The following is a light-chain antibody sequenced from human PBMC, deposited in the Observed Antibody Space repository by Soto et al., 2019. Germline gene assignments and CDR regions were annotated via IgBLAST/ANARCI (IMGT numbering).Light chain of an antibody. CDR1: QSFRGL. Sequence: EVVLTHSPVTLSLSPGERATLSCRASQSFRGLLAWYQQKPGQAPRLLIYDAYNRATGIPPRFSGSGSGTDFTLTISSLEPEDFAVYYCQQRTNWLWTFGQGTKVDIK. CDR3: QQRTNWLWT. CDR2: DAY. V-gene: IGKV3-11*01. J-gene: IGKJ1*01.